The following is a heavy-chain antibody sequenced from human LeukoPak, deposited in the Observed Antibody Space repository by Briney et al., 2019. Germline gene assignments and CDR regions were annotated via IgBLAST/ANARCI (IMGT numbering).Heavy chain of an antibody. CDR2: ISGSGGST. V-gene: IGHV3-23*01. CDR3: ARITIFG. CDR1: GFTFSSYD. Sequence: GGSLRLSCAASGFTFSSYDMSWVRQAPGKGLEWVSAISGSGGSTYYADSVKGRFTISRDNAKNSLYLQMNSLRPDDTAVYYCARITIFGGGQGTMVTVSA. D-gene: IGHD3-3*01. J-gene: IGHJ3*01.